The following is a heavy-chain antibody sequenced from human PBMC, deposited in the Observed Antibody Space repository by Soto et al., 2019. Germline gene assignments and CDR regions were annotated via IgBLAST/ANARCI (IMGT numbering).Heavy chain of an antibody. J-gene: IGHJ4*02. D-gene: IGHD2-21*02. CDR1: AFTFSSYA. CDR3: AKGRASDCPGCTQDY. CDR2: VSGSGEST. V-gene: IGHV3-23*01. Sequence: EVQLLESGGGLAQPGGSLRLFCAASAFTFSSYAMSWVRQAPGKGLEWVSAVSGSGESTYYADSVKGRFTISRDNSKNTLYLQMNSLRAEDTAVYYCAKGRASDCPGCTQDYWGQGTLVTVSS.